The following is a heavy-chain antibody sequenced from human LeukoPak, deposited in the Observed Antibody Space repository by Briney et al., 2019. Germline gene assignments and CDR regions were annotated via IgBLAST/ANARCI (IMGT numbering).Heavy chain of an antibody. CDR2: ISSSSSYT. CDR3: ARVLMYYDILTGSYYFDY. V-gene: IGHV3-11*06. CDR1: GFTFRDYY. J-gene: IGHJ4*02. D-gene: IGHD3-9*01. Sequence: GGSLRLSCAASGFTFRDYYMSWIRQAPGKGLEWVSYISSSSSYTNYADSVKGRFTISRDNAKNSLYLQMNSLRAEDTAVYYCARVLMYYDILTGSYYFDYWGQGTLVTVSS.